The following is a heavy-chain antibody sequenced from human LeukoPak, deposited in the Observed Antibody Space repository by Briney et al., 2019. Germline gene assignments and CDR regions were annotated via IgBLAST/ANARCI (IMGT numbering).Heavy chain of an antibody. CDR3: ARSVLRHDLGVYYYYYMDV. V-gene: IGHV1-8*03. CDR1: GYTFTSYD. CDR2: MNPNSGNT. J-gene: IGHJ6*03. Sequence: ASVKVSCKTSGYTFTSYDINWVRQATGQGLEWMGWMNPNSGNTGYAQKFQGRVTITRNTSISTAYMELSSLRSEDTAVYYCARSVLRHDLGVYYYYYMDVWGKGTTVTVSS. D-gene: IGHD3-3*01.